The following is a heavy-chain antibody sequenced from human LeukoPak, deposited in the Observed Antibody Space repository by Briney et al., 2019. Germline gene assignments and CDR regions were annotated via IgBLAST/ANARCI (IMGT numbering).Heavy chain of an antibody. V-gene: IGHV4-59*01. D-gene: IGHD6-13*01. CDR1: GGSISSYY. CDR3: ARGVYIAAAQYAY. J-gene: IGHJ4*02. Sequence: SETLSLTCTVSGGSISSYYWCWIRQPPGKGLEWIGYIYYSGTTNYNPSLKSRVTISVDTSKNQFSLKLSSVTAADTAVYYCARGVYIAAAQYAYWGQGTLVTVSS. CDR2: IYYSGTT.